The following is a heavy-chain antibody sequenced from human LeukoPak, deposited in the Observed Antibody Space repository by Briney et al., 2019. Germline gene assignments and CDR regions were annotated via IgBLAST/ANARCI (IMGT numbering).Heavy chain of an antibody. CDR2: IGGSVVST. CDR1: VFTFCSDA. J-gene: IGHJ2*01. Sequence: GGSLRLSCAPSVFTFCSDAMSSVRQSAGKGREGVSAIGGSVVSTYYAVAVNGRFTISRDNSKNTLYLQLNRLRAEDTAVYYCAKDFYYDSSGYYNAPENWYFDLWGRGTLVTVS. D-gene: IGHD3-22*01. CDR3: AKDFYYDSSGYYNAPENWYFDL. V-gene: IGHV3-23*01.